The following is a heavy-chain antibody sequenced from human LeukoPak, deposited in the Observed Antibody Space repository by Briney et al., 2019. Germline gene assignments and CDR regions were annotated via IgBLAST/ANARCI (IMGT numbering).Heavy chain of an antibody. J-gene: IGHJ3*01. CDR1: GYSFTSYW. Sequence: GASLQISCNGSGYSFTSYWIGWVRQMPGKGREWMGIIYTGDSDTRYSPSFQGQVTISADKSISTAYLQWSSVKASDTALYYCARITVSQAFDCWGQGTMVTVSS. V-gene: IGHV5-51*01. CDR2: IYTGDSDT. D-gene: IGHD2-8*01. CDR3: ARITVSQAFDC.